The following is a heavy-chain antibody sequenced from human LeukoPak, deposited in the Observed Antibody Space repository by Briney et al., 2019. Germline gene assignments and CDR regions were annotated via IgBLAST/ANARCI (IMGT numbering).Heavy chain of an antibody. J-gene: IGHJ4*02. Sequence: ASVKVSCTASGYSFTSYDINWVRQATGQGPEWMGWMNPNSGNTGYAQKFQGRVTMTRNTSISTAYMELSSLGSEDTAVYYCARNSVTTRYFDYWGQGILVTVSS. V-gene: IGHV1-8*01. CDR3: ARNSVTTRYFDY. CDR1: GYSFTSYD. D-gene: IGHD4-17*01. CDR2: MNPNSGNT.